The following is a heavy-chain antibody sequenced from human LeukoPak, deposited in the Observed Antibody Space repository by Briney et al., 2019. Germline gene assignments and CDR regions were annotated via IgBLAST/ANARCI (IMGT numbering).Heavy chain of an antibody. CDR1: GGSISSGDYY. J-gene: IGHJ5*02. D-gene: IGHD4-17*01. CDR2: IYYSGST. CDR3: ARDLHTPGDYGDCGSPPNWFDP. Sequence: PSETLSLTCAVSGGSISSGDYYWSWIRQPPGKGLEWIGYIYYSGSTYYNPSLKSRVTISVDTSKNQFSLKLSSVTAADTAVYYCARDLHTPGDYGDCGSPPNWFDPWGQGTLVTVSS. V-gene: IGHV4-30-4*08.